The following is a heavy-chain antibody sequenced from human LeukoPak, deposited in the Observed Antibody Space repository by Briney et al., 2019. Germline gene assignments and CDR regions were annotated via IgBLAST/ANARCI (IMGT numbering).Heavy chain of an antibody. Sequence: ASVKVSCKVSGCTLTELSMHWVRQAPGKGLEWMGGFDPEDGETIYAQKFQGRVTMTEDTSTDTAYMELSSLRSEDTAVYYCATVSDYYDSSGYSYWGQGTLVTVSS. CDR1: GCTLTELS. CDR3: ATVSDYYDSSGYSY. V-gene: IGHV1-24*01. J-gene: IGHJ4*02. D-gene: IGHD3-22*01. CDR2: FDPEDGET.